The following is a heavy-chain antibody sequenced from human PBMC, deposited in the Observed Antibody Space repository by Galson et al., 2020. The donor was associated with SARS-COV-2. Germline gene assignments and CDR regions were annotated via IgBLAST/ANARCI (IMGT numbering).Heavy chain of an antibody. CDR1: GYTFTSYG. CDR2: ISAYNGNT. CDR3: ARGGDYDFWSGYSVFWFDP. Sequence: ASVKVSCKASGYTFTSYGISWVRQAPGQGLEWMGWISAYNGNTNYAQKLQGRVTMTTDTSTSTAYMELRSLRSDDTAVYYCARGGDYDFWSGYSVFWFDPWGQGTLVTVSS. V-gene: IGHV1-18*01. J-gene: IGHJ5*02. D-gene: IGHD3-3*01.